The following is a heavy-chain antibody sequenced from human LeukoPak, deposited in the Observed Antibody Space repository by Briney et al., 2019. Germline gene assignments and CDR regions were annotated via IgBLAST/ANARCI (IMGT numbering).Heavy chain of an antibody. V-gene: IGHV3-64D*08. J-gene: IGHJ4*02. CDR1: GFTFNLYS. Sequence: GGSLRLSCLASGFTFNLYSMHWVRQAPGKGLEFVSVISSDGVYTYYAYSAKGRFTISRDNSKNTVYLQMSSLGADDTAVYYCAKVLDYCDGGTCYNSGMDSWGQGTLVTVSS. D-gene: IGHD2-15*01. CDR2: ISSDGVYT. CDR3: AKVLDYCDGGTCYNSGMDS.